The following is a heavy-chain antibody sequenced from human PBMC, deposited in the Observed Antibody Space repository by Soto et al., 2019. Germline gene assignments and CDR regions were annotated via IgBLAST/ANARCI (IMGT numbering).Heavy chain of an antibody. J-gene: IGHJ4*02. Sequence: GGSLRLSCAAAGFDFEDYAMHWVRQVPGKGLEWVSLTNSDGTDSYYMDSVKGRFTISRDNAKSTLYLQMDRLRPEDTALYFCAKSLYYYDSSPLDHWGQGXLVTV. CDR3: AKSLYYYDSSPLDH. CDR1: GFDFEDYA. D-gene: IGHD3-22*01. CDR2: TNSDGTDS. V-gene: IGHV3-43D*04.